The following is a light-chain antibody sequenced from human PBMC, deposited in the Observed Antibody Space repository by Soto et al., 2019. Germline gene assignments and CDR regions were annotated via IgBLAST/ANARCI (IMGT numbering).Light chain of an antibody. CDR1: SSDVGGYNY. J-gene: IGLJ3*02. CDR2: EVT. V-gene: IGLV2-8*01. CDR3: SSYAASNNFYFV. Sequence: QSVLTQPPSASGYPGQSVTISCTGTSSDVGGYNYVSWYQQYPGRAPKLMIYEVTKRPSGVPDRFSGSKSGNTASLTVSGLQADDEADYYCSSYAASNNFYFVFGGGTKVTVL.